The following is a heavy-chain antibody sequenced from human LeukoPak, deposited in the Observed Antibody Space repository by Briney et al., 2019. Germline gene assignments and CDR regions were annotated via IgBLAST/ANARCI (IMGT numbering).Heavy chain of an antibody. J-gene: IGHJ4*02. Sequence: GRSLRLSCVASGFTFSSYAMHWVRQAPGQGLEWVAVISYDGSNKYYADSVKGRFTISRDNSKNTLYLQMNSLRAEDTAVYYCARNSNYESSGYVGYWGQGTLVTVSS. V-gene: IGHV3-30-3*01. CDR3: ARNSNYESSGYVGY. CDR2: ISYDGSNK. D-gene: IGHD3-22*01. CDR1: GFTFSSYA.